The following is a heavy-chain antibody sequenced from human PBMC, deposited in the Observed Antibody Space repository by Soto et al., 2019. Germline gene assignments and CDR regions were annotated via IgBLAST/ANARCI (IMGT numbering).Heavy chain of an antibody. CDR2: IYYSGNT. D-gene: IGHD4-17*01. CDR3: ARTPTVGTYYFGY. CDR1: GGSISSYY. Sequence: PSETLSLTCTVSGGSISSYYWSCIRQPPGKGLEWIGYIYYSGNTNYNPSLKSRVTISVDTSKNQFSLKLSSVTAADTAVYYCARTPTVGTYYFGYWGQGTLVTVSS. V-gene: IGHV4-59*01. J-gene: IGHJ4*02.